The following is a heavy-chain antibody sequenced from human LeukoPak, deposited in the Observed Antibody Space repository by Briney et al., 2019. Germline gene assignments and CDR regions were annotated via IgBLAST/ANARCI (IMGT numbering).Heavy chain of an antibody. J-gene: IGHJ4*02. CDR1: GFTFSNSW. CDR3: ARHLGYSSSWYYFDY. V-gene: IGHV4-39*01. D-gene: IGHD6-13*01. Sequence: GSLRLSCAASGFTFSNSWMAWVRQPPGKGLEWIGSIYYSGSTYYNPSLKSRVTISVDTSKKQFSLKLSSVTAADTAVYYCARHLGYSSSWYYFDYWGQGTLVTVSS. CDR2: IYYSGST.